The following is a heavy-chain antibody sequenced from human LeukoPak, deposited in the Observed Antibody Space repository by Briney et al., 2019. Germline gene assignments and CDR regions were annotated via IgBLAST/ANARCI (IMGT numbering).Heavy chain of an antibody. CDR3: ARRIFGVPYDAFDI. CDR2: IYYSGST. Sequence: SETLSLTCTVSGGSISSYYWSWIRQPPGKGLEWIGYIYYSGSTNCNPSLKSRVTISVDTSKNQFSLKLSSVTAADTAVYYCARRIFGVPYDAFDIWGQGTMVTVSS. CDR1: GGSISSYY. V-gene: IGHV4-59*01. J-gene: IGHJ3*02. D-gene: IGHD3-3*01.